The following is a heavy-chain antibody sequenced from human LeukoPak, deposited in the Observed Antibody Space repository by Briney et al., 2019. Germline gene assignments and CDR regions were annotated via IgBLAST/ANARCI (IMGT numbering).Heavy chain of an antibody. J-gene: IGHJ4*02. CDR2: IEPSDSET. CDR3: ARQTAMGRSGDY. CDR1: GYSFTSYR. V-gene: IGHV5-51*01. Sequence: GESLKISCKASGYSFTSYRIGWVRQMPGKGLEWMGIIEPSDSETRYTPSFQGQVTISVDKSLTTADLQWNSLKASDTAMYYCARQTAMGRSGDYWGQGTLVTVSS. D-gene: IGHD5-18*01.